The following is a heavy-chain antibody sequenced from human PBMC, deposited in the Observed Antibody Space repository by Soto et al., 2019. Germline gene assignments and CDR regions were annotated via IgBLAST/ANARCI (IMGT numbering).Heavy chain of an antibody. CDR3: ARVGEQQLDYSYGMDV. CDR1: GFTFSDYY. V-gene: IGHV3-11*05. Sequence: GGSLRLSCAASGFTFSDYYMSWIRQAPGKGLEWVSYISSSSSYTNYADSVKGRFTISRDNAKNSLYLQMNSLRAEDTAVYYCARVGEQQLDYSYGMDVWGNGTTVAVSP. D-gene: IGHD6-13*01. CDR2: ISSSSSYT. J-gene: IGHJ6*04.